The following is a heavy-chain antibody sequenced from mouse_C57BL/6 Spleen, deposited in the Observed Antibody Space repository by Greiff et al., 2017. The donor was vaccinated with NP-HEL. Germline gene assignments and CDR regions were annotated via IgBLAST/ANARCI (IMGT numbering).Heavy chain of an antibody. CDR3: ARVTGIYDGNYYYAMDY. CDR2: INPNNGGT. V-gene: IGHV1-18*01. D-gene: IGHD2-1*01. Sequence: EVQLQQSGPELVKPGASVKIPCKASGYTFTDYNMDWVKQSHGKSLEWIGDINPNNGGTIYNQKFKGKATLTVDKSSSTAYMELRSLTSEDTAVYYCARVTGIYDGNYYYAMDYWGQGTSVTVSS. CDR1: GYTFTDYN. J-gene: IGHJ4*01.